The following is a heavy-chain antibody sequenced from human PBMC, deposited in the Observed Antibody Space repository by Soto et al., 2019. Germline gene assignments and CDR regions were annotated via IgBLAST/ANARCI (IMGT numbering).Heavy chain of an antibody. D-gene: IGHD5-12*01. J-gene: IGHJ6*02. V-gene: IGHV1-58*01. CDR2: IVVGSGNT. Sequence: GASGKVSCKASGFTFTSSAAQCVRQARGQRREWIGWIVVGSGNTNYAQKFQERVTITRDMSTSTAYMELSSLRPEDTAVYYCAATGYGNGMDVWGQGTTVTVSS. CDR3: AATGYGNGMDV. CDR1: GFTFTSSA.